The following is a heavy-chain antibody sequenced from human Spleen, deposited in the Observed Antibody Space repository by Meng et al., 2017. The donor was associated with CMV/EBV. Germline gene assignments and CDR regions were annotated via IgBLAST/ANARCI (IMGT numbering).Heavy chain of an antibody. CDR2: INSDGSST. V-gene: IGHV3-74*01. CDR3: AKSGTTVTTPFDY. J-gene: IGHJ4*02. CDR1: GFTFSSYW. D-gene: IGHD4-11*01. Sequence: GESLKISCAASGFTFSSYWMHWVRQAPGKGLVWVSRINSDGSSTSYADSVKGRFTISRDNSKNTLYLQMNSLRTEDTAVYYCAKSGTTVTTPFDYWGQGTLVTVSS.